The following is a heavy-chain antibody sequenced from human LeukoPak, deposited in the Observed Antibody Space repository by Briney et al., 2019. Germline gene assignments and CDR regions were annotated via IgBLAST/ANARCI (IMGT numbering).Heavy chain of an antibody. J-gene: IGHJ6*04. D-gene: IGHD3-9*01. CDR1: GFTFSSYA. Sequence: GGSLRLSCAASGFTFSSYAMHWVRQAPGKGLEWVAVISYDGSNKYYADSVKGRFTISRDNSKNTLYLQMNSLRAEDTAVYYCAREDYDILTGYYYYSMDVWGKGTTVTVSS. CDR3: AREDYDILTGYYYYSMDV. CDR2: ISYDGSNK. V-gene: IGHV3-30*04.